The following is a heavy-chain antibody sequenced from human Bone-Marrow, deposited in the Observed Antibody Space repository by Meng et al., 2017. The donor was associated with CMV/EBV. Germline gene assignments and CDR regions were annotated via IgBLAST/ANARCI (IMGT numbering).Heavy chain of an antibody. V-gene: IGHV1-2*02. CDR2: INPNSGGT. CDR3: ARRRRITIFGVVPRGYFDY. J-gene: IGHJ4*02. D-gene: IGHD3-3*01. CDR1: GYTFTGYY. Sequence: ASVKVSCKASGYTFTGYYMHWVRQAPGQGPEWMGWINPNSGGTNYAQKFQGRVTMTRDTSISTAYMELSRLRSDDTAVYYCARRRRITIFGVVPRGYFDYWGQGTLVTVSS.